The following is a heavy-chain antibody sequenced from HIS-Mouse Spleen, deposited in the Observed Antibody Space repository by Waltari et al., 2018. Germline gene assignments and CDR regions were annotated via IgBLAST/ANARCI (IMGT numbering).Heavy chain of an antibody. Sequence: QVQLQESGPGLVKPSETLSLTCTVSGYSISSGSYWGWFRQPPGKGLEWIGSIYHSGSTYYNPSLKSRVTISVDTSKNQFSLKLSSVTAADTAVYYCARDRRHIVVVTAIHDAFDIWGQGTMVTVSS. CDR3: ARDRRHIVVVTAIHDAFDI. V-gene: IGHV4-38-2*02. CDR1: GYSISSGSY. CDR2: IYHSGST. D-gene: IGHD2-21*02. J-gene: IGHJ3*02.